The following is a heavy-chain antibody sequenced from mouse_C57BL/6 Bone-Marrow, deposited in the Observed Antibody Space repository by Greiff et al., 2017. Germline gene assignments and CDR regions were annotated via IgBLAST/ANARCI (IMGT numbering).Heavy chain of an antibody. CDR2: IHPNSGST. CDR1: GYTFTSYW. V-gene: IGHV1-64*01. J-gene: IGHJ4*01. Sequence: QVQLQQPGAELVKPGASVKLSCKASGYTFTSYWMHWVKQRPGQGLEWIGMIHPNSGSTNYNEKFKSKATLTVDKSSSTAYMQLSSLTSEDSAVYYCARYPSYYAMDYRGQRTSVTVSS. CDR3: ARYPSYYAMDY.